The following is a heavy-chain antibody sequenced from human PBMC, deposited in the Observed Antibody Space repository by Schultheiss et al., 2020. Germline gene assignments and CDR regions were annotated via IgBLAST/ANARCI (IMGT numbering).Heavy chain of an antibody. J-gene: IGHJ4*02. CDR3: AKVDSASWSGPLDN. V-gene: IGHV3-23*01. D-gene: IGHD2-2*01. Sequence: GGSLRLSCAASGFTFSSYAMSWVRQAPGKGLEWVSAIYGSGSSTFYADSVKGRFTISRDNSKNTLYLQLNSLRAEDTALYYCAKVDSASWSGPLDNWGQGTLVTVSS. CDR2: IYGSGSST. CDR1: GFTFSSYA.